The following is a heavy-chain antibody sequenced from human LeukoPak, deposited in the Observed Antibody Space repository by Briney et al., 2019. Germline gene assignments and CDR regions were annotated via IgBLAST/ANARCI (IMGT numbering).Heavy chain of an antibody. J-gene: IGHJ4*02. CDR2: INHSGST. CDR3: ARLKAAAGSGY. CDR1: GGSFSGYY. V-gene: IGHV4-34*01. Sequence: PSETLSLTCAVYGGSFSGYYWSWIRQPPGKGLEWVGEINHSGSTTYNPSVKSRVTISVDTSKNQFSLKPSSVTAADTAVYYCARLKAAAGSGYWGQGTMVTVSS. D-gene: IGHD6-13*01.